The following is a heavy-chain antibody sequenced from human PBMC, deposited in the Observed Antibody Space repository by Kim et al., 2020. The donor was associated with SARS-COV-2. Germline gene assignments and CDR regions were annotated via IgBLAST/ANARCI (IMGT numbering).Heavy chain of an antibody. CDR3: AKVNGDIRLGELCLVCYYGMDV. CDR2: ISGSGGST. D-gene: IGHD3-16*01. Sequence: GGSLRLSCAASGFTFSSYAMSWVRQAPGKGLEWVSAISGSGGSTYYADSVKGRFTISRDNSKNTLYLQMNSLRAEDTAVYYCAKVNGDIRLGELCLVCYYGMDVWGQGTTVTVSS. CDR1: GFTFSSYA. J-gene: IGHJ6*02. V-gene: IGHV3-23*01.